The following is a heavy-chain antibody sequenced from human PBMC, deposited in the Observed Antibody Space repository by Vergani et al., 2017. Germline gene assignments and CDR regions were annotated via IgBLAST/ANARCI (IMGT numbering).Heavy chain of an antibody. CDR2: IYYSGST. D-gene: IGHD3-3*01. V-gene: IGHV4-59*01. CDR3: ARESGYDFWSGYYTWGYYGMDV. CDR1: GGSISSYY. Sequence: QVQLQESGPGLVKPSETLSLTCTVSGGSISSYYWSWIRQPPGKGLGWIGYIYYSGSTNYNPSLKSRVTISVDTSKNQFSLKLSSVTAADTAVYYCARESGYDFWSGYYTWGYYGMDVWGQGP. J-gene: IGHJ6*02.